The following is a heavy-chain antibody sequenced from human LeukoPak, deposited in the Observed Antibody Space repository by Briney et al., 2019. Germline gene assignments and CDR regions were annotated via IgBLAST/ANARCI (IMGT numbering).Heavy chain of an antibody. V-gene: IGHV4-39*01. D-gene: IGHD3-16*02. CDR2: IYYSGGT. J-gene: IGHJ5*02. CDR3: ARGLGIMITFGGVIVRENWFDP. Sequence: SETLSLTCTVSGGSISSTSYYWGWIRQPPGKGLEWIGSIYYSGGTYYNPSLKSRVTISVDTSKNQFSLQLNSVTPEDTAVYYCARGLGIMITFGGVIVRENWFDPWGQGTLVTVSS. CDR1: GGSISSTSYY.